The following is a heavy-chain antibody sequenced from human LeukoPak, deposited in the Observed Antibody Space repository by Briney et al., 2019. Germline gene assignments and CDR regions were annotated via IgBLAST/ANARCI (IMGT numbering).Heavy chain of an antibody. CDR1: GDSIISNIYW. CDR2: TFYTGRT. CDR3: ARRRQNFDFFYV. J-gene: IGHJ3*01. Sequence: SETLSLTCTVSGDSIISNIYWWDWVRLPPGKGLEWIGATFYTGRTFYSPSLKSRVTISVDTSKNQFSLDLSSATAADTAVYYCARRRQNFDFFYVLGQGKRV. V-gene: IGHV4-39*01. D-gene: IGHD3/OR15-3a*01.